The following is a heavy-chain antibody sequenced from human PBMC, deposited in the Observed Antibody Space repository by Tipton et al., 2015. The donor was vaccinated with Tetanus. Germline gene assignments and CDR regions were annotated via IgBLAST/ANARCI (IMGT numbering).Heavy chain of an antibody. CDR2: SWYDGTDK. J-gene: IGHJ6*02. V-gene: IGHV3-33*01. Sequence: SGFIFSSYGIHWVRQAPGKGLEWVAVSWYDGTDKYYADSVRGRFIISRDNAKNSLYLQMNSLRDEDTAIYYCARRKDLDAWDQGTSVTVSS. CDR1: GFIFSSYG. CDR3: ARRKDLDA. D-gene: IGHD2-15*01.